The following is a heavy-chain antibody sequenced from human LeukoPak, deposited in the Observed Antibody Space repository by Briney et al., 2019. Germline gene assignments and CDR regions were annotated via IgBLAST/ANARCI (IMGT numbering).Heavy chain of an antibody. J-gene: IGHJ4*02. CDR2: MNPNSVTT. D-gene: IGHD5-24*01. Sequence: ASVKVSCKASGYTFTTYDINWVRQATGQGLEWMGWMNPNSVTTGYAQKFQGRVTFTRNTSIGTAYMELTGLRAEDTAVYYCAKLPREMATIAAVVYWGQGTLVTVSS. CDR3: AKLPREMATIAAVVY. CDR1: GYTFTTYD. V-gene: IGHV1-8*03.